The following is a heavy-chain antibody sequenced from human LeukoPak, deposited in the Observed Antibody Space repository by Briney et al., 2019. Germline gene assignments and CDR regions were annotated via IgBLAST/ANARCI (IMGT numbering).Heavy chain of an antibody. CDR1: GYTFTGYY. J-gene: IGHJ4*02. CDR3: ARGNNILTGYYTDEDY. D-gene: IGHD3-9*01. CDR2: INPNSGGT. V-gene: IGHV1-2*02. Sequence: ASVKVSCKASGYTFTGYYMHWVRQAPGQGLEWMGWINPNSGGTNYAQKFQGRVTMTRDTSISTAYMELSSLRSEDTAVYYCARGNNILTGYYTDEDYWGQGTLVTVSS.